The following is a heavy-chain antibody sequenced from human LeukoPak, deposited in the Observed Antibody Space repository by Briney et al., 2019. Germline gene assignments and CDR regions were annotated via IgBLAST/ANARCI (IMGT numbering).Heavy chain of an antibody. CDR1: GFTFGDYT. J-gene: IGHJ4*02. D-gene: IGHD3-3*01. Sequence: GRSLRHSCVTSGFTFGDYTMHWVRQVPGKGLEWLSGITWDGGNIAYADSVKGRFTISRDNAKSSLYLQMNSLRNEDMAFYFCAKGYTFHGVAHDSGYFDYWGQGTLVTVSS. V-gene: IGHV3-9*03. CDR2: ITWDGGNI. CDR3: AKGYTFHGVAHDSGYFDY.